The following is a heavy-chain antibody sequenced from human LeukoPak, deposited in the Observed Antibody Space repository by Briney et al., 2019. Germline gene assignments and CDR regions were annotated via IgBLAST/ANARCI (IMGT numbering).Heavy chain of an antibody. V-gene: IGHV4-59*11. Sequence: SETLSLTCTVSGGSISSHYWSWIRQPPGKGLEWIGYIYYSGSANYNPALKSRVTISVDTSKNQFSLKLSSVTDADTAVYYCARVFRNYDFWSGYYNYYYYYMDVWGKGTTVTVSS. J-gene: IGHJ6*03. CDR3: ARVFRNYDFWSGYYNYYYYYMDV. D-gene: IGHD3-3*01. CDR2: IYYSGSA. CDR1: GGSISSHY.